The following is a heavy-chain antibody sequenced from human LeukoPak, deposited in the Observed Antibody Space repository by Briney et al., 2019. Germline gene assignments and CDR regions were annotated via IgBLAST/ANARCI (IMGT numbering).Heavy chain of an antibody. J-gene: IGHJ5*02. D-gene: IGHD6-13*01. V-gene: IGHV3-49*03. Sequence: GRSLRLSCTASGFKLGDYAMSWFRQAPGKGLEWVDLIRCKAYGGTTEYAWSVNDIFTISRDHSKGVADLQMNRLKTEETVVYYCTRVSPQYSSRANWFDPWGQGTLVTVSS. CDR3: TRVSPQYSSRANWFDP. CDR2: IRCKAYGGTT. CDR1: GFKLGDYA.